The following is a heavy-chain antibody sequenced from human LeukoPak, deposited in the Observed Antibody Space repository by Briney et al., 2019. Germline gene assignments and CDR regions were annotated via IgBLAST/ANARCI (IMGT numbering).Heavy chain of an antibody. CDR1: GYTFTSYY. CDR2: INPSGGST. J-gene: IGHJ4*02. V-gene: IGHV1-46*01. D-gene: IGHD4-17*01. Sequence: ASVKVSCKASGYTFTSYYMHWVRQAPGQGLEWLGIINPSGGSTSYAQKFQGRVTMTRNTSISTAYMELSSLRSEDTAVYYCARGFSTVTTKKTQDYWGQGTLVTVSS. CDR3: ARGFSTVTTKKTQDY.